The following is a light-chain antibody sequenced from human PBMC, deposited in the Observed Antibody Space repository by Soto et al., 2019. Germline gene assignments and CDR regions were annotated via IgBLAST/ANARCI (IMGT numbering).Light chain of an antibody. J-gene: IGKJ4*01. V-gene: IGKV1-5*03. CDR1: QSISTY. Sequence: DIQMTQSPSTLSASVGDRVTITCRVSQSISTYLAWYQQKPGKAPHLLIYKASSLESGVPSRFSGTGSGTEFTLAISSLQPDDFATYYCQQYSAYSALTFGGGTKVEI. CDR3: QQYSAYSALT. CDR2: KAS.